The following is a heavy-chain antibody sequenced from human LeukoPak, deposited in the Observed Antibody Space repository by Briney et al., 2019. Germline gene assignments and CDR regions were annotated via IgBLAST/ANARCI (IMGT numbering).Heavy chain of an antibody. D-gene: IGHD3-10*02. Sequence: GGSLRLSCAASGFTFSSYEMNWVRQAPGQGLEWVSYISSSGSTIYYADSVKGRFTISSDNDKNSPYLQMNSLRAEDTAVYYCAELGITMIGGVWGKGTTVTISS. J-gene: IGHJ6*04. CDR2: ISSSGSTI. V-gene: IGHV3-48*03. CDR3: AELGITMIGGV. CDR1: GFTFSSYE.